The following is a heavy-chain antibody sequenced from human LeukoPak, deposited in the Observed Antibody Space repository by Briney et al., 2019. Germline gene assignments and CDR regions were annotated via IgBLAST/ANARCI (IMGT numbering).Heavy chain of an antibody. CDR3: ARDDSSGPDAFDI. D-gene: IGHD3-22*01. CDR2: IYSGGST. Sequence: PGGSLRLSCAASGFTVSSNYMSWVRQAPGKGLEWVSVIYSGGSTYYADSVKGRFTISRDNSKNTLYLQMNSLRAEDTAVYYCARDDSSGPDAFDIWGQGTMVTVSS. V-gene: IGHV3-66*02. CDR1: GFTVSSNY. J-gene: IGHJ3*02.